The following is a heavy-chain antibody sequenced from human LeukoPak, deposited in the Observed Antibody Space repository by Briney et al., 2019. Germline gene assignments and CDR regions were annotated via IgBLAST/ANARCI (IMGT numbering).Heavy chain of an antibody. D-gene: IGHD5-12*01. Sequence: PGGSLRLSCAASGFTLSDYYMSWIRQAPGKGLEWVSYISSSGSTIYYADSVKGRFTISRDNAKNSLYLQMNSLRAEDTAVYYCASVPDSGYDPRGYWGQGTLVTVSS. V-gene: IGHV3-11*01. CDR2: ISSSGSTI. CDR1: GFTLSDYY. J-gene: IGHJ4*02. CDR3: ASVPDSGYDPRGY.